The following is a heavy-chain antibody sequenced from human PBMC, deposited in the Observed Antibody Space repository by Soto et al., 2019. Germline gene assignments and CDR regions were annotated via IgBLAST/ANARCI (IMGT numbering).Heavy chain of an antibody. D-gene: IGHD3-3*01. V-gene: IGHV4-30-4*01. Sequence: SETLSLTCTVSGDSVSSVGFHWAWLRRPPGKGLEWIGYIYNGGSTYYRPSLESRMHVSLDATRNHYSLRLTSVTAADTAVYFCARAPVGLDTISYFDYWGQGKLVTVSS. CDR2: IYNGGST. J-gene: IGHJ4*02. CDR1: GDSVSSVGFH. CDR3: ARAPVGLDTISYFDY.